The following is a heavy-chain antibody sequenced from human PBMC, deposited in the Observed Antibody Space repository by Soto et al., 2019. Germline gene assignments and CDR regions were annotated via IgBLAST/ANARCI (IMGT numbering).Heavy chain of an antibody. CDR3: ARGVGSAWFDP. J-gene: IGHJ5*02. Sequence: QVQLQESGPGLVKPSETLSLTCGVSGGSVSSGSYFWSWIRQPPGKGLEWIGYINYSGSTNYNLSLKSRVTISVDTAKHHFSLKLSSVTAADTAVYYCARGVGSAWFDPWGQGTLVTVSS. V-gene: IGHV4-61*03. CDR1: GGSVSSGSYF. CDR2: INYSGST.